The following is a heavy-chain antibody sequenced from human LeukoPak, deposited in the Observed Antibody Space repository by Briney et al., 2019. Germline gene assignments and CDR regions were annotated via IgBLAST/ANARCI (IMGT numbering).Heavy chain of an antibody. J-gene: IGHJ4*02. V-gene: IGHV3-23*01. CDR2: ISASGGST. CDR1: GFTFSNYA. Sequence: PGGSLRLFCAASGFTFSNYAMSWVRQAPGKGLEWVSGISASGGSTYYADSVKGRFTSSRDNSKNTMYLQMNSLRAEDTAVYYCAKDGGYCSSTSCSLDYWGQGTLVTVSS. D-gene: IGHD2-2*03. CDR3: AKDGGYCSSTSCSLDY.